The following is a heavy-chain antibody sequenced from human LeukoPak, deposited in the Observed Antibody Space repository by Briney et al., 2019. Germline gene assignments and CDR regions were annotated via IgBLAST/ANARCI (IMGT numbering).Heavy chain of an antibody. CDR3: ARDHGSSFAFDI. Sequence: PSETLSLTCTVSGGSISSYYWSWIRQPPGKGLEWIGYIYYSGSTNYNPPLKSRVTMSVDTSKNQFSLKLSSVTAADTAVYYCARDHGSSFAFDIWGQGTMVTVSS. V-gene: IGHV4-59*12. CDR1: GGSISSYY. CDR2: IYYSGST. D-gene: IGHD6-6*01. J-gene: IGHJ3*02.